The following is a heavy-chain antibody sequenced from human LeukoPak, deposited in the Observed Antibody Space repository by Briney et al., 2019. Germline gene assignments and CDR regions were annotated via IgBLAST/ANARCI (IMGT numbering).Heavy chain of an antibody. D-gene: IGHD5-24*01. V-gene: IGHV1-69*13. CDR1: GGTFSSYA. CDR3: ARFPEMATIRDWFDP. Sequence: ASVKVSCKASGGTFSSYAISWVRQAPGQGLEWMGGIIPIFGTANYAQKFQGRVTITADESTNTAYMELSSMRSEGTAVYYCARFPEMATIRDWFDPWGQGTLVTVSS. CDR2: IIPIFGTA. J-gene: IGHJ5*02.